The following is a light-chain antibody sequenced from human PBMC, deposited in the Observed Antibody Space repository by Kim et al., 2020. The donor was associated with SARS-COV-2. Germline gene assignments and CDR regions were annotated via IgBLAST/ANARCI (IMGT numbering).Light chain of an antibody. Sequence: KLTHSDPGNTPNLGNNSGSWYQQLPGTAPKLLIYDNNKRPSGTPDRFSGSKSGTSATLGITGLQTGDEADYYCGTWDSSLSAVVFGGGTQLTVL. J-gene: IGLJ2*01. CDR3: GTWDSSLSAVV. CDR1: TPNLGNNS. V-gene: IGLV1-51*01. CDR2: DNN.